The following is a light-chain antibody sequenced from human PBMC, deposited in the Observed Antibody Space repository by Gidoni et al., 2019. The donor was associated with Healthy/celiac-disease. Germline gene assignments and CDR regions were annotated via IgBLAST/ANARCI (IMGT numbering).Light chain of an antibody. CDR1: QSISSY. Sequence: DIQMTQSPSSLSASVGDRVTITCRASQSISSYLNWYQQKPGKAPKLLIYAAARLQSGVPSRFSGSGSGTDVTLTISRLQPEDFATYYGQQSYSETFGQGTKVESK. CDR2: AAA. V-gene: IGKV1-39*01. J-gene: IGKJ1*01. CDR3: QQSYSET.